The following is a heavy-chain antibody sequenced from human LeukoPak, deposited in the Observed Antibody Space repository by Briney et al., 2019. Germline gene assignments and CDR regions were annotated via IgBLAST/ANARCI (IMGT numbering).Heavy chain of an antibody. CDR3: ARGQGYCSSTSCCDNWFDP. Sequence: SETLSLTCAVYGGSFSGYYWSWIRQPPGKGLEWIGEINHSGSTNYNPSLKSRVTISVDTSKNQFSLKLSSVTAADTAVYYCARGQGYCSSTSCCDNWFDPWGQGTLVTVSS. J-gene: IGHJ5*02. CDR2: INHSGST. D-gene: IGHD2-2*01. CDR1: GGSFSGYY. V-gene: IGHV4-34*01.